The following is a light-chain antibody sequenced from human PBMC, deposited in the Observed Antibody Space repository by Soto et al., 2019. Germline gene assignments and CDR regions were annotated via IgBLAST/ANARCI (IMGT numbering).Light chain of an antibody. CDR3: SSYTSSSTLEGV. V-gene: IGLV2-14*01. CDR2: DVS. J-gene: IGLJ1*01. Sequence: QSALTQPASVSGSPGQSITISCTGTSSDVGGYNYVSWYQQHPGKAPKLMIYDVSNRPSGVSNRFSGSKSGNTASLTISGLQAEDEAGYYCSSYTSSSTLEGVFGTGTKLTVL. CDR1: SSDVGGYNY.